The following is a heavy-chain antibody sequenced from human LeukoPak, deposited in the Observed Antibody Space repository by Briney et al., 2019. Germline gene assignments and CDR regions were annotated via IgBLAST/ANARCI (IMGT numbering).Heavy chain of an antibody. D-gene: IGHD6-13*01. CDR1: GYTFINYA. CDR3: ARGSSSSWSIDY. CDR2: IDAGNGNT. Sequence: ASVKVSCKASGYTFINYAIHWVRQAPGQSLEWMGWIDAGNGNTKYSQQFQGRVTITSDTSASTASMELSSLRSEDTAVYYCARGSSSSWSIDYWGQGTLVTVSS. V-gene: IGHV1-3*01. J-gene: IGHJ4*02.